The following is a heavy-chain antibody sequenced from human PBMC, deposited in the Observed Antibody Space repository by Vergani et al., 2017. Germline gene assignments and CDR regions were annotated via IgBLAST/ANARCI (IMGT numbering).Heavy chain of an antibody. Sequence: EVQLVESGGGLVKPGGSLRLSCAASGFTFSSYSMNWVRQAPGKGLEWVSYISSSGSTIYYADSVKGRFTISRDNAKNSLYLQMNSLRAEDTAVYYCARDPGNYYDSSGYYFDYWGQGTLVTVSS. CDR3: ARDPGNYYDSSGYYFDY. CDR2: ISSSGSTI. J-gene: IGHJ4*02. CDR1: GFTFSSYS. D-gene: IGHD3-22*01. V-gene: IGHV3-21*05.